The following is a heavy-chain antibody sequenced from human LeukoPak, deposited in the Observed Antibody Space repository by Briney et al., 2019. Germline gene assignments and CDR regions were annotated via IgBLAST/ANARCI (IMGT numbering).Heavy chain of an antibody. Sequence: GGSLSLSCAASGFIFSSYWMSWVRQAPGKGLEWVANIKQEGSEKYYVDSVKGRFTISRDNAKNSLYLQMNSLRAEAAAVYYCARDLRLLWFGEPKSSFDYWGQGTLVTVSS. CDR2: IKQEGSEK. V-gene: IGHV3-7*03. J-gene: IGHJ4*02. CDR3: ARDLRLLWFGEPKSSFDY. CDR1: GFIFSSYW. D-gene: IGHD3-10*01.